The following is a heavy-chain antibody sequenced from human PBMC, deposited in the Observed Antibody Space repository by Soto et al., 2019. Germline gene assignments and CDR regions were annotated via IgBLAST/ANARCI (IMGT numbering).Heavy chain of an antibody. CDR3: ARHGGIAVAGILSWFDP. Sequence: GESLKISCKGSGYSFTSYWIGWVRQMPGKGLEWMGIIYPGDSDTRYSPSFQGQVTISADKSISTAYLQWSSLEASDTAMYYCARHGGIAVAGILSWFDPWGQGTLVTVSS. D-gene: IGHD6-19*01. V-gene: IGHV5-51*01. J-gene: IGHJ5*02. CDR2: IYPGDSDT. CDR1: GYSFTSYW.